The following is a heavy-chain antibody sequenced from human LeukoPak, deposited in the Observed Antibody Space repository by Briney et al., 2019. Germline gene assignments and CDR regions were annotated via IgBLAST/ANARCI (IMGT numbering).Heavy chain of an antibody. CDR3: ARGWVGSRSSWYSAY. J-gene: IGHJ4*02. CDR1: GFTFSSYA. CDR2: ISYDGSNK. Sequence: GGSLRLSCAASGFTFSSYAMHWVRQAPGKGLEWVAVISYDGSNKYYADSVKGRFTISRDNSKNTLYLQMNSLRAEDTAVYYCARGWVGSRSSWYSAYWGQGTLVTVSS. D-gene: IGHD6-13*01. V-gene: IGHV3-30-3*01.